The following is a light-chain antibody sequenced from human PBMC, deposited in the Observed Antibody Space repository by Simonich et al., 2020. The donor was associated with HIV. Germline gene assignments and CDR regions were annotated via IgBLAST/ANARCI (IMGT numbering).Light chain of an antibody. Sequence: DIQTTQSPSTLSASVGNRVTITCRARQCVSTWLAWYQQKPGKAPKLLIYKAASLESGVPSRFSGSGSGTEFTLPISSLQPDDFATYYCQQYNSYEWTFGQGTKVEIK. V-gene: IGKV1-5*03. CDR1: QCVSTW. CDR2: KAA. CDR3: QQYNSYEWT. J-gene: IGKJ1*01.